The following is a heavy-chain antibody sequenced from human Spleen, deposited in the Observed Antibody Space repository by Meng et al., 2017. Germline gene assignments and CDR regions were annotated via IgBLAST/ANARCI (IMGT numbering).Heavy chain of an antibody. CDR2: VYYSGIT. J-gene: IGHJ5*02. CDR3: ARDLWELRYKAPFDP. CDR1: DDSISSGRYY. Sequence: QPREVASALGKPSRTLSPTCARSDDSISSGRYYWNWFRQAPGKGLEWIGSVYYSGITYYNPSLESRVTISVDTSKNQFSLKLSSVTAADTAVYYCARDLWELRYKAPFDPWGQGILVTVSS. V-gene: IGHV4-39*07. D-gene: IGHD3-16*01.